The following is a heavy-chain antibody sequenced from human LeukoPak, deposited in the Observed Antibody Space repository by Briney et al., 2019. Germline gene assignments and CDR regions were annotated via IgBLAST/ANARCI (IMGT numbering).Heavy chain of an antibody. V-gene: IGHV3-30-3*01. D-gene: IGHD2-2*01. Sequence: GGSLRLSCAAPGFTFSSYAMHWVRQAPGKGLEWVAVISYDGSNKYYADSVKGRFTISRDNSKNTLYLQMNSLRAEDTAVYYCTKEDAVAPPRYAFDVWGQGTMVTVSS. CDR2: ISYDGSNK. CDR1: GFTFSSYA. CDR3: TKEDAVAPPRYAFDV. J-gene: IGHJ3*01.